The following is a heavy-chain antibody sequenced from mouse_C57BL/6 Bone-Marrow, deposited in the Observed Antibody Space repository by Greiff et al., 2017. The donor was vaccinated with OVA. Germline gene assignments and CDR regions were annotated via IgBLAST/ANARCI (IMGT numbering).Heavy chain of an antibody. V-gene: IGHV3-8*01. CDR3: ASSVYYGNYGFAY. Sequence: EVKLVESGPGLAKPSQTLSLTCSVTGYSITSDYWNWIRKFPGNKLEYMGYISYSGSTYYNPSLKSRISITRDTSKNQYYLQLNSVTTEDTATYYCASSVYYGNYGFAYWGQGTLVTVSA. CDR2: ISYSGST. CDR1: GYSITSDY. D-gene: IGHD2-1*01. J-gene: IGHJ3*01.